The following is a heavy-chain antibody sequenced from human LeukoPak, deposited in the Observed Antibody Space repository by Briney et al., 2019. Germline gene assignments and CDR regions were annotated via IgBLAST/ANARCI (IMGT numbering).Heavy chain of an antibody. J-gene: IGHJ4*02. CDR2: IKQDGSEK. CDR3: ARADGGSYYGFFDY. D-gene: IGHD1-26*01. CDR1: AFTFTSYA. Sequence: GGSRRPSCPPSAFTFTSYATSWVRQLPGKGLEWVANIKQDGSEKYHVDSVKGRFTISRDNAKNSLYLQMNSLRAEDTAVYYCARADGGSYYGFFDYWGQGTLVTVSS. V-gene: IGHV3-7*01.